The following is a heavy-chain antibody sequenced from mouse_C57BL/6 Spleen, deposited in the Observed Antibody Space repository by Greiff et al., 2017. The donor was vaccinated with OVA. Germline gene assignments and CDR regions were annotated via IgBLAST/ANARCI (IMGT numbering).Heavy chain of an antibody. CDR1: GYTFTSYP. D-gene: IGHD1-1*01. CDR2: INPSSGYT. J-gene: IGHJ2*01. V-gene: IGHV1-4*01. Sequence: QVQLQQSGAELARPGASVKMSCKASGYTFTSYPMHWVKQRPGQGLEWIGYINPSSGYTKYNQKFKDKATLTADKSSSTAYMQLSSLTSEDSAGYYCAREEYYGRSPYCDYWGKGTTLTVSS. CDR3: AREEYYGRSPYCDY.